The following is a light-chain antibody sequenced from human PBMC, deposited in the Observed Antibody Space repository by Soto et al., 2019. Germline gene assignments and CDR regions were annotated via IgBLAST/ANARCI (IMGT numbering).Light chain of an antibody. V-gene: IGKV3-20*01. Sequence: ENVLPQSPGTLSLSPGGRATLSCMASQSVSNSYFAWYQQKPGQAPRLXIYGASSRATGIPDRFSGSGSGTDFTLTISRLEPEDFILYYCQQYATSPWTFGQGTKVDIK. CDR3: QQYATSPWT. CDR2: GAS. CDR1: QSVSNSY. J-gene: IGKJ1*01.